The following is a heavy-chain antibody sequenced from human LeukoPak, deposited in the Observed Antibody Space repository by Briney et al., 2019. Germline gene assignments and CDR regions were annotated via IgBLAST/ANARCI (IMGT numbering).Heavy chain of an antibody. V-gene: IGHV4-59*08. Sequence: KASETLSLTCTVSGGSISSYYWSWIRQPPGKGLEWIGYIYYSGSTNYNPSLKSRVTISVDTSKNQFSLKLSSVTAADTAVYYCARHNRRFDWLYPFDYWGQGTLVTVSS. CDR1: GGSISSYY. D-gene: IGHD3-9*01. J-gene: IGHJ4*02. CDR2: IYYSGST. CDR3: ARHNRRFDWLYPFDY.